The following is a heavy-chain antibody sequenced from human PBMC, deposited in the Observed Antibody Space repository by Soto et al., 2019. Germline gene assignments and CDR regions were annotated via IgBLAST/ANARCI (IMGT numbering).Heavy chain of an antibody. V-gene: IGHV1-2*02. CDR1: GYTFTGYY. CDR2: INPNSGGT. Sequence: GASVKVSCKASGYTFTGYYMHWVRQAPGQGLEWMGWINPNSGGTNYAQKFQGRVTMTRDTSISTAYMELSRLRSDDTAVYYCARDRGEQLVKDYYYGMDVWGQGTTVT. CDR3: ARDRGEQLVKDYYYGMDV. J-gene: IGHJ6*02. D-gene: IGHD6-6*01.